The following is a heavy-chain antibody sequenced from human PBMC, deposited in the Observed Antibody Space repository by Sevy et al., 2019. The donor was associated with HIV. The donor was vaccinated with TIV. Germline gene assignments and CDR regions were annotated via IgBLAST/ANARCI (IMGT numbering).Heavy chain of an antibody. V-gene: IGHV3-48*02. CDR3: AGETAAAGSLYYYYGMDV. Sequence: GGSLRLSCAASGFTFSSYSMNWVRQAPGKGLEWVSYISSSSSTIYYADSVKGRFTISRDNAKNSLYLQMNSLRDEDTAVYYCAGETAAAGSLYYYYGMDVWGQGTTVTVSS. CDR2: ISSSSSTI. J-gene: IGHJ6*02. D-gene: IGHD6-13*01. CDR1: GFTFSSYS.